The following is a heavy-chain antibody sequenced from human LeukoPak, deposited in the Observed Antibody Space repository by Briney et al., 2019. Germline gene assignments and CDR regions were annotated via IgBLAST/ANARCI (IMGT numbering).Heavy chain of an antibody. CDR3: AKVQGSGWYGWFDP. V-gene: IGHV3-9*01. Sequence: PGGSLRLSCAASGFSFDDDAFHWVWQAPATGMEVVSGVSCISRRIGYTDSVKRRFTISRDQAKNYLYLQMNSLCAEATALYFCAKVQGSGWYGWFDPWGQGTLVTVSS. CDR1: GFSFDDDA. D-gene: IGHD6-19*01. CDR2: VSCISRRI. J-gene: IGHJ5*02.